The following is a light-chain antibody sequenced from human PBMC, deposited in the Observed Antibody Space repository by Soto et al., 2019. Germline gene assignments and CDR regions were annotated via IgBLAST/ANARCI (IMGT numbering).Light chain of an antibody. CDR3: RPYGDAPRKFT. CDR2: GAS. J-gene: IGKJ3*01. CDR1: QSVSGTY. V-gene: IGKV3-20*01. Sequence: EIVLTQSPVTLYLSPGERATLSCRASQSVSGTYLAWYQKKPGLAPRLLIFGASHRAAGIPDRFSGGGSGTDFTLTISRLEAEDFAVYYCRPYGDAPRKFTFGPGTTVDI.